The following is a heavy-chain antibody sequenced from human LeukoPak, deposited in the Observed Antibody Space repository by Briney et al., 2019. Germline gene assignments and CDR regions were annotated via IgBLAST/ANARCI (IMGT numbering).Heavy chain of an antibody. V-gene: IGHV3-15*01. CDR1: GFTFSNAW. J-gene: IGHJ4*02. CDR3: TADAYRSGWRTYYFDY. Sequence: GGSLRLSCAASGFTFSNAWMTWVRQAPGKGLEWVGRIKSKTDGGTTDYAAPVKGRFTISRDDSKNTLYLQMNSPKTEDTAGYYCTADAYRSGWRTYYFDYWGQGTLVTVSS. CDR2: IKSKTDGGTT. D-gene: IGHD6-19*01.